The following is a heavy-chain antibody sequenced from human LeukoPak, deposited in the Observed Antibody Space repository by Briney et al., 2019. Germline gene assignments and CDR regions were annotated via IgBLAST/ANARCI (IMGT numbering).Heavy chain of an antibody. D-gene: IGHD3-22*01. V-gene: IGHV3-7*01. J-gene: IGHJ3*02. CDR3: ARSYYDSSGYYYVGAFDI. CDR2: IKQDGSEK. CDR1: GFTFDDYD. Sequence: GGSLRLSCAASGFTFDDYDMSWVRQAPGKGLEWVANIKQDGSEKYYVDSVKGRFTISRDNAKNSLYLQMNSLRAEDTAVYYCARSYYDSSGYYYVGAFDIWGQGTMVTVSS.